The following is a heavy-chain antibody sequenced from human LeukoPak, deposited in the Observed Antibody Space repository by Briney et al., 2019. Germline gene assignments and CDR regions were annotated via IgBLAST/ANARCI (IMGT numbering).Heavy chain of an antibody. CDR1: GFTFSSYT. CDR3: ARGYGDYAY. Sequence: GGSLRLSCAASGFTFSSYTMNWVRQAPGKGLEWVSSISSSSSYIYYADSVKGRSTLSRDNAKNSLYLQMSSLRAEDTAVYYCARGYGDYAYWGQGTLSPSPQ. V-gene: IGHV3-21*01. D-gene: IGHD4-17*01. J-gene: IGHJ4*02. CDR2: ISSSSSYI.